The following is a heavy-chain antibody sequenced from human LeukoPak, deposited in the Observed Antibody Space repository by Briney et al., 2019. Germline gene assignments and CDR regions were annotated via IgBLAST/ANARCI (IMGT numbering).Heavy chain of an antibody. J-gene: IGHJ4*02. CDR1: GGSISSSDYY. CDR2: IYYSVTT. Sequence: SETLSLTCTVSGGSISSSDYYWGWIRQPPGKGLEWIGGIYYSVTTYYNPSLKSRVTISVDTSKNQFSLKLSSVTAADTAVYYCARSSGDFDYWGQGTLVTVSS. D-gene: IGHD4-17*01. CDR3: ARSSGDFDY. V-gene: IGHV4-39*07.